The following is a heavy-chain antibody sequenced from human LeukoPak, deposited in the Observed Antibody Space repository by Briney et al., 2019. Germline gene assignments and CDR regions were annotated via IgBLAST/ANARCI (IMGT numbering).Heavy chain of an antibody. CDR2: IYTSGST. V-gene: IGHV4-4*07. CDR1: GGSISSYY. D-gene: IGHD5-24*01. CDR3: ARVGRDGYNYYYFDY. J-gene: IGHJ4*02. Sequence: SETLSLTCTVSGGSISSYYWSWIRQPAGEGLEWIGRIYTSGSTNYNPSLKSRVTMSVDTSKNQFSLKLSSVTAADTAVYYCARVGRDGYNYYYFDYWGQGTLVTVSS.